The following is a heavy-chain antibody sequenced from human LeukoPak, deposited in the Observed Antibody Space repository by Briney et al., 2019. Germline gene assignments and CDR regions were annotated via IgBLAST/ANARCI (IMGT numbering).Heavy chain of an antibody. CDR1: GFTFSSYA. J-gene: IGHJ4*02. D-gene: IGHD3-3*01. V-gene: IGHV3-23*01. CDR3: AKVGGKFDDFWSGYYQKNDY. Sequence: PGGSLRLSCAASGFTFSSYAMSWVRQPPGKGLEWVSASSGSGGSTYYADSVKGRFTISRDNSKNTLYLQMNSLRAEDTAVYYCAKVGGKFDDFWSGYYQKNDYWGQGTLVTVSS. CDR2: SSGSGGST.